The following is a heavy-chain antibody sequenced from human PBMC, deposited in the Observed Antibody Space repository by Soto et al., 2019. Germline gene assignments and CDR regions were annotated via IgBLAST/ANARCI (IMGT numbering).Heavy chain of an antibody. Sequence: QVQLVESGGGVVQPGRSLRLSCAASGFTFSNYGMHWVRRATEKGWEWVAVNLNDGSNRYPAXXVKDRFTISRDNSKXXXXXXXXSXRAEXXAXXXXARDDEYSGNGMDVWGQGTTVTVS. CDR1: GFTFSNYG. CDR2: NLNDGSNR. D-gene: IGHD3-10*01. CDR3: ARDDEYSGNGMDV. V-gene: IGHV3-33*01. J-gene: IGHJ6*02.